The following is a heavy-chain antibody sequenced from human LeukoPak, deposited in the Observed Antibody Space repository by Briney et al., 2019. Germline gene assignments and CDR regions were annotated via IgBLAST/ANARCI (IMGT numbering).Heavy chain of an antibody. V-gene: IGHV3-30*04. Sequence: GGSLRLSCAASGFTFSSYAMHWVRQAPGKGLEWVAVISYDGSKKYYADSVKGRFTISRDNSKNTLYLQMNSLRAEDTAVYYCARGYTADAFDIWGQGTMVTVSS. D-gene: IGHD1-14*01. J-gene: IGHJ3*02. CDR2: ISYDGSKK. CDR1: GFTFSSYA. CDR3: ARGYTADAFDI.